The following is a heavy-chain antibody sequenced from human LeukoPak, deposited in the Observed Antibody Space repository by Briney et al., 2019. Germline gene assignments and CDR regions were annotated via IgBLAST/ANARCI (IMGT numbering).Heavy chain of an antibody. D-gene: IGHD3-22*01. CDR3: ARDIKPFPYDSSGWDYFDY. J-gene: IGHJ4*02. Sequence: GASVKVSCKASGGTFSSYAISWVRQAPGQGLEWMGGIIPIFGTANYAQKFQGRVTITADKSTSTAYMELSSLRSEDTAVYYCARDIKPFPYDSSGWDYFDYWGQGTLVTVSS. V-gene: IGHV1-69*06. CDR1: GGTFSSYA. CDR2: IIPIFGTA.